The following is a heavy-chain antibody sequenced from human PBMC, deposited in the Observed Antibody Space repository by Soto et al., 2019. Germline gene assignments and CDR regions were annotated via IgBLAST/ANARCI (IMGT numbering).Heavy chain of an antibody. J-gene: IGHJ4*02. CDR3: ANDYGGLYSTNGRCDY. Sequence: QVQLVESGGGVVQPGRSLRLSCAASGFTFNRYGMQWVRQAPGKGLEWVAVISYDGSNKYYADSVKGRFTISRDNSKNTLYLQMNGLRAEDASVYYCANDYGGLYSTNGRCDYLGQGTLVTVSS. D-gene: IGHD2-2*01. CDR2: ISYDGSNK. V-gene: IGHV3-30*18. CDR1: GFTFNRYG.